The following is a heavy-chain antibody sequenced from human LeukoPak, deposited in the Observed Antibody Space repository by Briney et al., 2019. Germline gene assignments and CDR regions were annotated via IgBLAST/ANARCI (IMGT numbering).Heavy chain of an antibody. CDR2: IYYSGST. CDR1: GGSISSYY. Sequence: SETLSLTCTVSGGSISSYYWSWIRQPPGKGLEWIGYIYYSGSTNYNPSLKSRVTISVDTSKNQFSLKLSSVTAADTAVYYCAGEEDYGSGSYAYWGQGTLVTVSS. V-gene: IGHV4-59*01. J-gene: IGHJ4*02. D-gene: IGHD3-10*01. CDR3: AGEEDYGSGSYAY.